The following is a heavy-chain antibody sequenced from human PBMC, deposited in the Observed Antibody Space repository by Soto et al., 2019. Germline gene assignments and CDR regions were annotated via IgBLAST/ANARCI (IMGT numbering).Heavy chain of an antibody. D-gene: IGHD3-10*01. V-gene: IGHV3-23*01. CDR1: GFTFSSYA. CDR2: ITGSGGDT. J-gene: IGHJ4*02. Sequence: EVQLLESGGGLVQPGGSLRLSCAASGFTFSSYAMTWVRQAPGKGLEWVSVITGSGGDTYYADSVKGRFTVSRDNSKNTLYLQMNSLRAEDTAVYYCAKGPRGVLDCWGQGTLVTVSS. CDR3: AKGPRGVLDC.